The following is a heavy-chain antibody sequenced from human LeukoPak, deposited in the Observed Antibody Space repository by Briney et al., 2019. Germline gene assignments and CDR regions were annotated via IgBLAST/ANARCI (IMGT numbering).Heavy chain of an antibody. Sequence: SETLSLTCAVYGGSFSGYYWSWIRQPPGKGLEWIGEINHSGSTNYNPSLKSRVSISVDTSKKQFSLKLSSVTAADTAVYYCARGLGTAMVTDFDYWGQGTLVTVSS. CDR2: INHSGST. CDR3: ARGLGTAMVTDFDY. D-gene: IGHD5-18*01. J-gene: IGHJ4*02. CDR1: GGSFSGYY. V-gene: IGHV4-34*01.